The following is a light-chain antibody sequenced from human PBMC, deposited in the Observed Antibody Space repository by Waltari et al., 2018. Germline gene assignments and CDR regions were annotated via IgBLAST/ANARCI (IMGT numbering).Light chain of an antibody. CDR2: DAS. CDR1: QDIRNY. CDR3: QQYDSLPLT. J-gene: IGKJ4*01. V-gene: IGKV1-33*01. Sequence: DIQMTQSPSSMYASVGDRVTITCPASQDIRNYVNWYRQKPGDAPKLLIYDASNLETGVPSRCSGGGSGTHFAFTISSLQPEDIATYFCQQYDSLPLTFGGGTKVEIK.